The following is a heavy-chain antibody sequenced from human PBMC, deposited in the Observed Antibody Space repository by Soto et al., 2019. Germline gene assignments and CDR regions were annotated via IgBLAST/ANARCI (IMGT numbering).Heavy chain of an antibody. J-gene: IGHJ3*02. CDR2: ISGYNGKT. V-gene: IGHV1-18*01. CDR3: AREVQWVAESPADVFDI. D-gene: IGHD6-19*01. CDR1: GYTFSSYG. Sequence: ASVKVSCKASGYTFSSYGISWVRQAPGQGFEWMGWISGYNGKTSYAEKFQGRVTMSTDTSTSTAYMELRSLRSDDTAVYYCAREVQWVAESPADVFDISGKGKKVTVSS.